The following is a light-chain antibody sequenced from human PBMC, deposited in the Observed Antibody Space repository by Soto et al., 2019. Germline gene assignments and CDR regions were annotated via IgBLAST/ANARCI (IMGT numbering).Light chain of an antibody. CDR1: QSISSW. Sequence: DIQMTQSPSTLSASVGDRVTITGLASQSISSWLAWYQQKPGKAPKLLIYDASSLESGVPSRFSGSGSGTEFTLTISSLQPDDFATYYCQQYNSYSRTFGQGTKVDI. J-gene: IGKJ1*01. V-gene: IGKV1-5*01. CDR3: QQYNSYSRT. CDR2: DAS.